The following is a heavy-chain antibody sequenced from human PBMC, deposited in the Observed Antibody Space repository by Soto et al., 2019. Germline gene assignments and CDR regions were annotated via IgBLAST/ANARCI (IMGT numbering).Heavy chain of an antibody. CDR2: ISWNSGTI. CDR1: GFTFDDYA. J-gene: IGHJ6*02. Sequence: PGGSLRLSCVASGFTFDDYAMHWVRQAPGKGLEWVSGISWNSGTIGYADSVKGRFTISRDNAKSSLFLQMNSLRVEDTALYYCTKTTLGDCTSTSCYGSYYSGMDVWGQGTTVT. V-gene: IGHV3-9*01. D-gene: IGHD2-2*01. CDR3: TKTTLGDCTSTSCYGSYYSGMDV.